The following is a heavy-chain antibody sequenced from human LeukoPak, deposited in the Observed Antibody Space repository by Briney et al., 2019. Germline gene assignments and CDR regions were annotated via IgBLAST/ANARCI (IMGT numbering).Heavy chain of an antibody. Sequence: GGSLRLSCAASGFPLRTYGMSWVRQAPGKGLEWVSGTPSGGDNTYYADSVKGRFTISRDNAKNSMYLQMNNLRAEDTAVYYCAGGGGWLFDHWGQGTLVTVSS. D-gene: IGHD6-19*01. CDR2: TPSGGDNT. J-gene: IGHJ4*02. CDR1: GFPLRTYG. CDR3: AGGGGWLFDH. V-gene: IGHV3-23*01.